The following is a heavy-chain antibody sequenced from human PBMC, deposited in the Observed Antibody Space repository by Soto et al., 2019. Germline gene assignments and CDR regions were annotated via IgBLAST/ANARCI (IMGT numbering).Heavy chain of an antibody. V-gene: IGHV4-39*01. CDR1: GGSISSSHNF. D-gene: IGHD4-17*01. CDR3: ARYYGDYKNYFDY. J-gene: IGHJ4*02. CDR2: IFYSGTT. Sequence: PSETLSLTCTVTGGSISSSHNFWGWIRQPPGKGLELIGSIFYSGTTYNNPSLNSRVTLSVDTSKNQFSLKLNSVTAADTAVYYCARYYGDYKNYFDYWGQGTLVT.